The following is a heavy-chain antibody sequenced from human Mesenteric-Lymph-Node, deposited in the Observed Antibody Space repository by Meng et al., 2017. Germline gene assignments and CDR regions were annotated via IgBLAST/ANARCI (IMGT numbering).Heavy chain of an antibody. CDR1: GGSISSSSYF. D-gene: IGHD1-26*01. Sequence: QVQLQESGPGLVKPSETLSLTCTVSGGSISSSSYFWGWIRQPPGKGLEWIGSIYYDGSTYQNPSLKSRVAISVDTSKNQFSLRLSSVTAADTAVYFCARRSQNLLGIDYWGRGTLVTFSS. CDR3: ARRSQNLLGIDY. CDR2: IYYDGST. V-gene: IGHV4-39*01. J-gene: IGHJ4*02.